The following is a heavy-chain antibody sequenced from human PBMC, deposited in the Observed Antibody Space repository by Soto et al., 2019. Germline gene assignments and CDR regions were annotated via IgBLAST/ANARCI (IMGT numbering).Heavy chain of an antibody. V-gene: IGHV3-30*18. J-gene: IGHJ6*02. Sequence: GGSLRLSCAASGFTFSSYGMHWVRQAPGKGLEWVAVISYDGSNKYYADSVKGRFTISRDNSKNTLYLQMNSLRAEDTAVYYCAKDYCSSTSCSWNKQGSIWSGYSIYYYYGMDVWGQGTTVTVSS. CDR2: ISYDGSNK. CDR1: GFTFSSYG. CDR3: AKDYCSSTSCSWNKQGSIWSGYSIYYYYGMDV. D-gene: IGHD2-2*01.